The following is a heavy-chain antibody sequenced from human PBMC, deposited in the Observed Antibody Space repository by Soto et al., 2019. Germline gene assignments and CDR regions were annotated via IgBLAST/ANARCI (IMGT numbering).Heavy chain of an antibody. Sequence: PSETLSLTCTVSGGSISSYYWSWIRQPPGKGLEWIGYIYYSGSTNYNPSLKSRVTISVDTSKNQFSLKLSSVTAADTAVYYCARGDEEAAFDIWGQGTMVTVSS. CDR2: IYYSGST. V-gene: IGHV4-59*01. CDR1: GGSISSYY. D-gene: IGHD2-21*02. CDR3: ARGDEEAAFDI. J-gene: IGHJ3*02.